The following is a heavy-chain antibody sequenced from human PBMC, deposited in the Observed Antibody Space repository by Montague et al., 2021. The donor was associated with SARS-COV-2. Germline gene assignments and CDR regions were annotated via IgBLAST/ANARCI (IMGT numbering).Heavy chain of an antibody. Sequence: SLRLSCAASGFTFSSYAMSWVRQAPGKGLEWVSDISGSGGSTYYADSVKGRFTISRDNSKNTLYLQMNSLRAEDTAVYYCAKEGYSSCWFEPYYCYGMDVWGQGTTVTVSS. CDR2: ISGSGGST. CDR3: AKEGYSSCWFEPYYCYGMDV. V-gene: IGHV3-23*01. J-gene: IGHJ6*02. CDR1: GFTFSSYA. D-gene: IGHD6-13*01.